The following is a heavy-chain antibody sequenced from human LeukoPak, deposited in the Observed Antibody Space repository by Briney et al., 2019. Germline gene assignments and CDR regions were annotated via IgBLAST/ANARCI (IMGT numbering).Heavy chain of an antibody. J-gene: IGHJ4*02. Sequence: GGSLRLSCADSGITFSRYWMSWVRQALGKGLEWVANIKQDGGEKYYVDSVRGRFTISRDNAKNSLYLQMNSLRVEDTAVYYCARDGRPLDYWGQGTLVTVSS. V-gene: IGHV3-7*03. CDR2: IKQDGGEK. CDR1: GITFSRYW. CDR3: ARDGRPLDY.